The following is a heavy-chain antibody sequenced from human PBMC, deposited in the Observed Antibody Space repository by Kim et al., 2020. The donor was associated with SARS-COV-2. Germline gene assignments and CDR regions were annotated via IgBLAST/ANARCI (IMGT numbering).Heavy chain of an antibody. CDR2: INPNSGDT. Sequence: ASVKVSCKASGYTFTGYYFHWVRQAPGQGLEWMGWINPNSGDTNYAQNFQGRVTMTRDTSISTAYVELSRLTSDDTAVYYCARAGGLVPHVRGVINYWGQGTLVTVSS. CDR3: ARAGGLVPHVRGVINY. J-gene: IGHJ4*02. D-gene: IGHD3-10*01. V-gene: IGHV1-2*02. CDR1: GYTFTGYY.